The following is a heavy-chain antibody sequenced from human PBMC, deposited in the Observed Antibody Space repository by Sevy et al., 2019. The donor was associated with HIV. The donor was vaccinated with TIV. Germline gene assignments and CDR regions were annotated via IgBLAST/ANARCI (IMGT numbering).Heavy chain of an antibody. CDR1: GFTFSSYW. CDR3: ARERKYQLPSTYGSGSYADY. V-gene: IGHV3-7*01. D-gene: IGHD3-10*01. CDR2: IKQDGSEK. Sequence: GGSLRLSCAASGFTFSSYWMSWVRQAPGKGLEWVANIKQDGSEKYYVDSVKGRFTISRDNAKNSLYLQMNSLRAEETAVYYCARERKYQLPSTYGSGSYADYWGQGTLVTVSS. J-gene: IGHJ4*02.